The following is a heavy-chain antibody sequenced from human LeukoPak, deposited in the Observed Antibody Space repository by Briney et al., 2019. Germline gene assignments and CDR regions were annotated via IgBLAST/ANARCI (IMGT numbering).Heavy chain of an antibody. V-gene: IGHV4-39*07. CDR1: GGSISSSSYY. J-gene: IGHJ5*02. CDR3: ARDLGYCGGGSCFSWFDP. D-gene: IGHD2-15*01. Sequence: SETLSLTCTVSGGSISSSSYYWGWIRQPPGKGLEWIGSIYYSGSTYYNPSLKSRVTISVDTSKNQFSLKLNSVTAADTAVYYCARDLGYCGGGSCFSWFDPWGQGTLVTVSS. CDR2: IYYSGST.